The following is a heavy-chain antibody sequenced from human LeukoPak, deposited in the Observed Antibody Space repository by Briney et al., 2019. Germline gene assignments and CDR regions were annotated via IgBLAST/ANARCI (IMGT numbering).Heavy chain of an antibody. CDR1: GFTLSNSA. CDR3: AKTSRGVGATKGDDAFDI. Sequence: GGSLRLSCAASGFTLSNSAMSWVRQAPGKGLEWVSNISGSGSGGSTYYADSVKGRFTISRDNSKNTLYLQMNSLRAEDTAVYYCAKTSRGVGATKGDDAFDIWGQGTMVTVSS. V-gene: IGHV3-23*01. CDR2: ISGSGSGGST. D-gene: IGHD1-26*01. J-gene: IGHJ3*02.